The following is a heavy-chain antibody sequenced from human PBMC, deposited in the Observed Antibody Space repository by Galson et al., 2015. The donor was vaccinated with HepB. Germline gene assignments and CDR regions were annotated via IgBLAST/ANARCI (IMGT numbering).Heavy chain of an antibody. CDR2: MSYDGSNK. CDR1: GFTFSSFA. D-gene: IGHD4-17*01. J-gene: IGHJ4*02. CDR3: ARAPPTNDYGDYYFDY. Sequence: SLRLSCAASGFTFSSFAMHWVRQAPGKGLEWVAFMSYDGSNKYYADSVKGRFTLSRDNSENTLYLQMNSLRPEDTAVYYCARAPPTNDYGDYYFDYWGQGTLVTVSS. V-gene: IGHV3-30-3*01.